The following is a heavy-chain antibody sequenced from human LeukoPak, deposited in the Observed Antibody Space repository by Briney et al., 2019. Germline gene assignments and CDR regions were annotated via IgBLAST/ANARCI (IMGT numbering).Heavy chain of an antibody. D-gene: IGHD2/OR15-2a*01. J-gene: IGHJ5*02. CDR2: IFTTGGT. Sequence: SETLSLTCTVSGGSIRPYYWSWIRQPPGKGLEWIGCIFTTGGTNYNPSLKSRVTISVDTSTKQLSLKLSSVTAADTAVYYCARGGFGSSTYYFEVDPWGQGTLVTVSS. V-gene: IGHV4-4*09. CDR3: ARGGFGSSTYYFEVDP. CDR1: GGSIRPYY.